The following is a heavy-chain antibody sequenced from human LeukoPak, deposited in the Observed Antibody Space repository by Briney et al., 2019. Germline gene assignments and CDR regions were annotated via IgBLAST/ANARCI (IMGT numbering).Heavy chain of an antibody. CDR3: KSGGAAPGSFDN. D-gene: IGHD6-13*01. Sequence: GGSLRLSCAASGFTFSDYWMSWMRQAPGKGLEWVANIKYDGDEEYYVDSVKGRFTISRDNAKNSLYLQLNSLRVKDTAVYYCKSGGAAPGSFDNWGQGTLVTVSP. V-gene: IGHV3-7*01. J-gene: IGHJ4*02. CDR2: IKYDGDEE. CDR1: GFTFSDYW.